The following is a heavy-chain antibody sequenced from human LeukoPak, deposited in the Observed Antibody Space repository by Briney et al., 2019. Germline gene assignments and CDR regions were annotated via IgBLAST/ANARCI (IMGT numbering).Heavy chain of an antibody. D-gene: IGHD3-3*01. CDR3: VKDSYDFWRVDACDI. J-gene: IGHJ3*02. CDR1: GFTFSNAW. CDR2: VKSKTDGGTT. V-gene: IGHV3-15*01. Sequence: GGSLRLSCAASGFTFSNAWMSWVRHAPGQGLEWVGRVKSKTDGGTTDYAAPVKGRFTISREDSKNTLYLQMNSLKTENTAVYSCVKDSYDFWRVDACDIWGQGTMVTVSS.